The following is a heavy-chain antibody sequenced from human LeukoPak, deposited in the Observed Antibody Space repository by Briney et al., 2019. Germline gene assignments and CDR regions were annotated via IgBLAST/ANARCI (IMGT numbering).Heavy chain of an antibody. D-gene: IGHD2-2*01. V-gene: IGHV1-2*02. Sequence: GASVKVSCKASGYTFTSYYMHWVRQAPGQGLEWMGWINPNSGGTNYAQKLQGRVTMTTDTSTSTAYMELRSLRSDDTAVYYCARDNTLLSRGDATFDIWGQGTMVTVSS. CDR1: GYTFTSYY. CDR2: INPNSGGT. CDR3: ARDNTLLSRGDATFDI. J-gene: IGHJ3*02.